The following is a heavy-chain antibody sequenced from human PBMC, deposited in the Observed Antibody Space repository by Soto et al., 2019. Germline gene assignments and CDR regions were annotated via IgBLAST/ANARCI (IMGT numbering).Heavy chain of an antibody. CDR1: GGSFSGYY. CDR3: ARGRRNYYYYYMDG. Sequence: SETLSLTCAVYGGSFSGYYWSWIRQPPGKGLEWIGEINHSGSTNYNPSLKSRVTISVDTSKNQFSLKLSSVTAADTAVYYCARGRRNYYYYYMDGWGKGTTVTVSS. CDR2: INHSGST. V-gene: IGHV4-34*01. J-gene: IGHJ6*03.